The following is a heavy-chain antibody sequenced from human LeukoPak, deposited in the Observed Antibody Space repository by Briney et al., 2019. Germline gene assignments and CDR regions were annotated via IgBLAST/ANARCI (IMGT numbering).Heavy chain of an antibody. D-gene: IGHD3-9*01. J-gene: IGHJ4*02. V-gene: IGHV4-34*01. CDR3: ARGLRYLD. Sequence: SETLSLTCAVYGGSFSGYYWSWVRQPPGKGLEWIGEINHSGSTNYNPSLKSRVTISVDTSKNQFSLKLSSVTAADTAVYYCARGLRYLDWGQGTLVTVSS. CDR1: GGSFSGYY. CDR2: INHSGST.